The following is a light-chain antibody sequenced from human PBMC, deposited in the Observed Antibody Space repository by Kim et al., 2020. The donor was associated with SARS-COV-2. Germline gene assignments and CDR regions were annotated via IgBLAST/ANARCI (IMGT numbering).Light chain of an antibody. CDR1: QSISTS. J-gene: IGKJ4*01. CDR3: HQYNDYSALT. V-gene: IGKV1-5*01. Sequence: VGDRVSITCRASQSISTSLASYQQKPGKAPDLLVRDASTLEDGVPSRFSGSGAGTQFTLTITNLQPDDVATYYCHQYNDYSALTFGGGTKVDIK. CDR2: DAS.